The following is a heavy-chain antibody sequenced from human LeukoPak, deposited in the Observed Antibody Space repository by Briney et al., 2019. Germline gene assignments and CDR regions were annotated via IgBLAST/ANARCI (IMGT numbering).Heavy chain of an antibody. V-gene: IGHV3-23*01. CDR3: AKESELLCGGWFDA. Sequence: GGSLRLSCAASGFTYSSYAMSWVRQAPGKGLEWVSAISGSGGCTYYAASVQGRFTISRDNSKNTLYLQMDSLRAEDTAVYYCAKESELLCGGWFDAWGQGTLVTVSS. D-gene: IGHD2-2*01. CDR2: ISGSGGCT. J-gene: IGHJ5*02. CDR1: GFTYSSYA.